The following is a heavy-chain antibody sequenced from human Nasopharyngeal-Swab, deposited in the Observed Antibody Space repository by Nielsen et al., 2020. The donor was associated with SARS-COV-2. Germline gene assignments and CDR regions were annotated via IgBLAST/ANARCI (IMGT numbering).Heavy chain of an antibody. Sequence: ASVKVSCKTSGYTFTNFAMHWVCQAPGQRLEWMGWINTGNGNTEYSQRFQGRVAITRDTSASTAYMGLSSLRSEDTAVYYCASGYSSGWPTSDAFDYWGQGSLVSVSS. D-gene: IGHD6-19*01. V-gene: IGHV1-3*04. CDR3: ASGYSSGWPTSDAFDY. J-gene: IGHJ4*02. CDR1: GYTFTNFA. CDR2: INTGNGNT.